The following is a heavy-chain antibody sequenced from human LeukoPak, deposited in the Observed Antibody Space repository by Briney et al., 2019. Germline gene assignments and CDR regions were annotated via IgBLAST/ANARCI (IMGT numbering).Heavy chain of an antibody. D-gene: IGHD3-10*01. CDR2: ISHSGST. CDR3: ARLPYAYGSGSYYYYFDY. V-gene: IGHV4-39*01. Sequence: SETLSLTCTVSGASIRSSSYYWGWIRQPPGNGLDWIGKISHSGSTYYNPSLKNRVIISVDTSSNQFSLKLSSVTAADTAVYYCARLPYAYGSGSYYYYFDYWGQGTLVTVSS. CDR1: GASIRSSSYY. J-gene: IGHJ4*02.